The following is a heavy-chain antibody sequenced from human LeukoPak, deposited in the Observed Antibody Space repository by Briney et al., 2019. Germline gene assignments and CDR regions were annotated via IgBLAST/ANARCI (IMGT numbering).Heavy chain of an antibody. Sequence: GGSLRLSCAASGFTFSSYAMSWVRQAPGKGLEWVSAISGSGGSTYYADSVKGRFTISRDNSKNTLYLQMNSLRAEDTAVYYCAKERENYDILTGYLDWGQGTLSPSPQ. CDR1: GFTFSSYA. V-gene: IGHV3-23*01. J-gene: IGHJ4*02. CDR3: AKERENYDILTGYLD. CDR2: ISGSGGST. D-gene: IGHD3-9*01.